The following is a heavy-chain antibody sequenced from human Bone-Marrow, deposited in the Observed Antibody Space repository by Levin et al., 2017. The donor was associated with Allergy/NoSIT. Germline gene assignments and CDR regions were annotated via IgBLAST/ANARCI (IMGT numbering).Heavy chain of an antibody. CDR1: GFTFSNYW. J-gene: IGHJ3*02. CDR3: ARDRGGSVPDS. V-gene: IGHV3-74*01. CDR2: IKTDGSIT. D-gene: IGHD3-10*01. Sequence: GESLKISCTASGFTFSNYWMEWVRQAPGKGLVWVSRIKTDGSITVYADSVKGRFTISRDNAKNTVYLQMNSLRVDDTAVYYCARDRGGSVPDSWGQGTMVTVSS.